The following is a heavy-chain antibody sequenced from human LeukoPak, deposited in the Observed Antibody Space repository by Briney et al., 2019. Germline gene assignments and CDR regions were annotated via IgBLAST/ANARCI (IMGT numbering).Heavy chain of an antibody. V-gene: IGHV1-2*02. Sequence: ASVKVSCKASGYTFTGYYMHWVRQAPGQGLEWMGWINPNSGGTNYAQKFQGRVTMTRDTSISAAYMELSRLRSDDAAVYYCASWEDQQLGGSYFDYWGQGTLVTVSS. CDR2: INPNSGGT. CDR3: ASWEDQQLGGSYFDY. J-gene: IGHJ4*02. CDR1: GYTFTGYY. D-gene: IGHD6-6*01.